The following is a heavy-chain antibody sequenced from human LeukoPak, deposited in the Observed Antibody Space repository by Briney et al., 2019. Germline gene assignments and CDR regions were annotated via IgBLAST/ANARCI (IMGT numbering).Heavy chain of an antibody. D-gene: IGHD3-10*01. V-gene: IGHV4-59*08. CDR3: ARTYYYGSGSYSTNIFDY. Sequence: PSETLSLTCTVSGGSISSYYWSWIRQPPGKGLEWIGYIYYSGSTNYNPSLKSRVTISVDTSKNQFSLKLSSVTAADTAVYYCARTYYYGSGSYSTNIFDYWGQGTLVTVSS. CDR1: GGSISSYY. CDR2: IYYSGST. J-gene: IGHJ4*02.